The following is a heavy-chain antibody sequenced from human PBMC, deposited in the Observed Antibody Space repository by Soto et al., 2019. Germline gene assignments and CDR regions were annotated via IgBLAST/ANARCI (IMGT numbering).Heavy chain of an antibody. J-gene: IGHJ4*02. D-gene: IGHD4-17*01. CDR2: IYYSGST. CDR1: GGSISSGDYY. Sequence: SETLSLTCTVSGGSISSGDYYWSWIRQPPGKGLEWIGYIYYSGSTNYNPSLKSRVTISVDTSKNQFSLKLSSVTAADTAVYYCARRTFPVTTIRFDYWGQGTLVTVSS. CDR3: ARRTFPVTTIRFDY. V-gene: IGHV4-30-4*01.